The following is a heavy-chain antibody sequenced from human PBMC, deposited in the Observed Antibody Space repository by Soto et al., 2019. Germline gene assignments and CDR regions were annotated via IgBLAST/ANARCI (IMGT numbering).Heavy chain of an antibody. CDR1: GFTFSSYG. CDR2: IWYDGSNK. J-gene: IGHJ6*02. V-gene: IGHV3-33*01. CDR3: ARGRVTYYYGSGKYYGMDV. Sequence: GGSLRLSCAASGFTFSSYGMHWVRQAPGKGLEWVAVIWYDGSNKYYADSVKGRFTISRDNSKNTLYLQMNSLRAADTAVYYCARGRVTYYYGSGKYYGMDVWGQGTTVTVSS. D-gene: IGHD3-10*01.